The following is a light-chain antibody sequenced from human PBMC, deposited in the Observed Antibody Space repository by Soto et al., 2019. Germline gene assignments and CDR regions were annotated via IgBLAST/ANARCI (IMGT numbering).Light chain of an antibody. V-gene: IGLV2-14*01. CDR3: SSYTSTNTRYV. Sequence: QSALTQPASVSGSPGQSITISCTGTSSDVGAYNYVSWYQQYPGKAPKLMIYEVSNRPSGVSNRFSGSKSGNTASLTISGLQAEDEADYYCSSYTSTNTRYVFGSGTKLTV. CDR1: SSDVGAYNY. J-gene: IGLJ1*01. CDR2: EVS.